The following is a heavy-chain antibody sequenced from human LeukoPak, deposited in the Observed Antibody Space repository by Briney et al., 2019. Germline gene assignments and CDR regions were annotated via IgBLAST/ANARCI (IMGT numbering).Heavy chain of an antibody. CDR2: ISGSGGST. CDR3: AKGTTYGFYYYYGMDV. V-gene: IGHV3-23*01. D-gene: IGHD4-17*01. Sequence: GGSLRLSCAGSGYNLNNYAMTWVRQAPGKGLEWVSSISGSGGSTYYADSVKGRFTISRDNSKNTLYLQMNSLRAEDTAVYFCAKGTTYGFYYYYGMDVWGQGTTVTVSS. J-gene: IGHJ6*02. CDR1: GYNLNNYA.